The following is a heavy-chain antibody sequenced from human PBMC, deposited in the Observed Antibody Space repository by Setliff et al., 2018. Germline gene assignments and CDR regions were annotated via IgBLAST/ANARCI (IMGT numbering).Heavy chain of an antibody. CDR1: GGSMITNDYF. V-gene: IGHV4-39*07. D-gene: IGHD6-19*01. J-gene: IGHJ2*01. CDR2: IYYSGDT. Sequence: KPSETLSLTCTVSGGSMITNDYFWGWIRQPPGTGLEWIGSIYYSGDTYYNPSLKSRATVSVDTSTSQFSLELTSVTAADTAVYYCARSRTIAVKGGVFAVWGRGTLVTVS. CDR3: ARSRTIAVKGGVFAV.